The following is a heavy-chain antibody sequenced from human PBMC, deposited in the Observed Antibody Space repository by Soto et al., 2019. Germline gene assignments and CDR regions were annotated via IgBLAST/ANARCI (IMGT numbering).Heavy chain of an antibody. CDR3: ARESSIAAAGTYYYYYGMDV. Sequence: LGESLKISCKGSGYSFTSYWIGWVRQMPGKGLEWMGIIYPGDSDTRYSPSFQGQVTISADKSISTAYLQWSSLKASDTAMYYCARESSIAAAGTYYYYYGMDVWGQGTTVTVSS. V-gene: IGHV5-51*01. CDR2: IYPGDSDT. CDR1: GYSFTSYW. D-gene: IGHD6-13*01. J-gene: IGHJ6*02.